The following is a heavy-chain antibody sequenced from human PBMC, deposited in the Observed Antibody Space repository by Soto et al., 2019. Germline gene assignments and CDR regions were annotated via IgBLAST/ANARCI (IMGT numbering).Heavy chain of an antibody. V-gene: IGHV3-30*18. CDR3: AKDNGGSYPYYYYGMDV. Sequence: QVQLVESGGGVVQPGRSLRLSCAASGFTFSSYGMHWVRQAPGKGLEWVAVISYDGSNKYYADSVKGRFTISRDNSKNTLYLQMNSVRAEDTAVYYCAKDNGGSYPYYYYGMDVWGQGTTVTVSS. D-gene: IGHD1-26*01. J-gene: IGHJ6*02. CDR1: GFTFSSYG. CDR2: ISYDGSNK.